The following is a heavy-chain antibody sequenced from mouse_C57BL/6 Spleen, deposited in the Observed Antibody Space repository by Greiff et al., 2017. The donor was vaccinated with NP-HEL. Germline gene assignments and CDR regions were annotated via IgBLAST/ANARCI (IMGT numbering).Heavy chain of an antibody. Sequence: QVHVKQPGTELVKPGASVKLSCKASGYTFTSYWMHWVKQRPGQGLEWIGNINPSNGGTNYNEKFKSKATLTVDKSSSTAYMQLSSLTSEDSAVYYCAGYGSSYYYYAMDYWGQGTSVTVSS. J-gene: IGHJ4*01. CDR3: AGYGSSYYYYAMDY. CDR1: GYTFTSYW. CDR2: INPSNGGT. V-gene: IGHV1-53*01. D-gene: IGHD1-1*01.